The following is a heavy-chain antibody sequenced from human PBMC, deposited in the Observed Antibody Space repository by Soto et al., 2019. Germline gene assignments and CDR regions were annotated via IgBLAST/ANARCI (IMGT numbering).Heavy chain of an antibody. Sequence: LRLSCAASGFTFSNYGMSWVRQAPGKGLEWVSVMSGSGDDAYYADSVKGRFTISRDNSKNMLYLQMNSLRAEDTAVYFCAKKVTIYAVDPADYWGQGTQVTVS. CDR3: AKKVTIYAVDPADY. D-gene: IGHD3-3*01. CDR1: GFTFSNYG. CDR2: MSGSGDDA. V-gene: IGHV3-23*01. J-gene: IGHJ4*02.